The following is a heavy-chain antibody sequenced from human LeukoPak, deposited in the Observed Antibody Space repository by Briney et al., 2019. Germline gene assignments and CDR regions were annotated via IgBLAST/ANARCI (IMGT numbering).Heavy chain of an antibody. CDR1: GYTFTGYY. J-gene: IGHJ4*02. D-gene: IGHD6-19*01. CDR3: ARDTIAVAGDLDY. V-gene: IGHV1-2*02. Sequence: ASVKVSCKASGYTFTGYYMHWVRQAPGQGLEWMGWINPNSGGTNYAQKFQGRVTMTRDTSISIAYMELSRLRSDDTAVYYCARDTIAVAGDLDYWGQGTLVTVSS. CDR2: INPNSGGT.